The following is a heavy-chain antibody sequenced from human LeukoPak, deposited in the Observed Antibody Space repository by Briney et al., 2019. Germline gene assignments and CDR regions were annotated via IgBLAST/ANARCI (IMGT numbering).Heavy chain of an antibody. D-gene: IGHD3-22*01. CDR3: AREYYYDSSGYEYNWFDP. V-gene: IGHV1-2*02. J-gene: IGHJ5*02. Sequence: VKVSCKASGYTFTGHYMHWVRQAPGQGLEWMGWINPNSGGTNYAQKFQGRVTMTRDTSISTAYMELSRLRSDDTAVYYCAREYYYDSSGYEYNWFDPWGQGTLVTVSS. CDR2: INPNSGGT. CDR1: GYTFTGHY.